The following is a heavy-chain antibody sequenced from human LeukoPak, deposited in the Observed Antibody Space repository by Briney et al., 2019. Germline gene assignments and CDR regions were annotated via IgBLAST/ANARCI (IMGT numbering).Heavy chain of an antibody. Sequence: GASVKVSCKASGDTFTSNYMHWVRQAPGQGLEWMGVINPTGGSTSYAHKFQGRITLTRDMSTSTDYLELSSLRSDDTAVYYCARDISVRDAAWWFNPWGQGTLVTVSS. J-gene: IGHJ5*02. CDR3: ARDISVRDAAWWFNP. CDR1: GDTFTSNY. D-gene: IGHD5-24*01. V-gene: IGHV1-46*01. CDR2: INPTGGST.